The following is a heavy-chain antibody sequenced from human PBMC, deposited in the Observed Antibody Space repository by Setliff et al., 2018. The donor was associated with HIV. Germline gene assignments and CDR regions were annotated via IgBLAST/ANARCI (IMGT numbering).Heavy chain of an antibody. J-gene: IGHJ6*03. CDR3: ARARRDSYDRGRRNHYYIDV. V-gene: IGHV1-8*02. CDR2: MNPDSRNT. CDR1: GYTFTSYD. Sequence: ASVKVSCKASGYTFTSYDINWVRQAAGQELEWMGWMNPDSRNTGYAQRFEGSVTMTWDTSISTAYMELNNLKFEDTAVYYCARARRDSYDRGRRNHYYIDVWGKGTTVTVSS. D-gene: IGHD3-22*01.